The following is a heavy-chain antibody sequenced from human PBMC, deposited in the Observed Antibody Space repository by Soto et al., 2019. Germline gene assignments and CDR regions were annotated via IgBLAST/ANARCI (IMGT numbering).Heavy chain of an antibody. J-gene: IGHJ6*02. CDR3: SCSKNWTNGACPYDYGMDV. CDR2: IRSKANSYAT. CDR1: GCRFNGLY. Sequence: ASVKVSCEASGCRFNGLYLDGVRQASGKGREWVGRIRSKANSYATANAASVTGMLTISRDDSKNTAYLQMNSLKTEDTAVYYCSCSKNWTNGACPYDYGMDVWGQGTAVTVSS. V-gene: IGHV3-73*01. D-gene: IGHD2-8*01.